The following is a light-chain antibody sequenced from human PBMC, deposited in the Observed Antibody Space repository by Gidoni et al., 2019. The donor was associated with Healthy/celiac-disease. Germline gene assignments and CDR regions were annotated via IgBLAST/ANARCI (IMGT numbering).Light chain of an antibody. Sequence: DIQMSQSPSSLSASVGDRVTITCQASEDISNYLNWYQQKPGKAPKLLIYDASHLETGVPSRFSGSGSGTVFTFTISSLPPEDIATYYCQQYDNLLFTFGPGTKVDIK. J-gene: IGKJ3*01. CDR3: QQYDNLLFT. V-gene: IGKV1-33*01. CDR2: DAS. CDR1: EDISNY.